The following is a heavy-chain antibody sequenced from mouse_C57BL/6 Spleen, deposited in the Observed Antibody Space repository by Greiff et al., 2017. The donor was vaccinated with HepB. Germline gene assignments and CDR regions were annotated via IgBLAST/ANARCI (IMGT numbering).Heavy chain of an antibody. D-gene: IGHD1-1*01. J-gene: IGHJ2*01. CDR1: GYTFTDYY. CDR3: ARIHSVLVATDYFDY. V-gene: IGHV1-26*01. CDR2: INPNNGGT. Sequence: VQLQQSGPELVKPGASVKISCKASGYTFTDYYMNWVKQSHGKSLEWIGDINPNNGGTSYNQKFKGKATLTVDKSSSTAYMELRSLTSEDSAVYYCARIHSVLVATDYFDYWGQGTTLTVSS.